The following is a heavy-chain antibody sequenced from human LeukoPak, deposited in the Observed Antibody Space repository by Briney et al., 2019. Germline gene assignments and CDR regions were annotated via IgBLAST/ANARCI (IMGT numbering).Heavy chain of an antibody. V-gene: IGHV1-18*01. Sequence: ASVKVSCKASGYTFTSYGISWVRQAPGQGLEWMGWISAYNGNTNYAQKLQGRVTMTTDTSTSTAYMELRSLRSDDTAVYYCARGATYYYDSSGYYYDYWGQGTLVTVSS. D-gene: IGHD3-22*01. CDR2: ISAYNGNT. J-gene: IGHJ4*02. CDR3: ARGATYYYDSSGYYYDY. CDR1: GYTFTSYG.